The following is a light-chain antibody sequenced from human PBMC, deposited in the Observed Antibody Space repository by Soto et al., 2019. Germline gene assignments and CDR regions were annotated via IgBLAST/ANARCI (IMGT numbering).Light chain of an antibody. J-gene: IGKJ1*01. Sequence: EIVLRQSPGTLSLSPGERPTLSCRASQSVSSNYLAWYQQKPGQAPRLLMYDASSRATGIPDRFSGSGSGTDFTLTISRLEPEDFAVYYCQQYSSSRTFGQGTKVDI. CDR3: QQYSSSRT. CDR2: DAS. V-gene: IGKV3-20*01. CDR1: QSVSSNY.